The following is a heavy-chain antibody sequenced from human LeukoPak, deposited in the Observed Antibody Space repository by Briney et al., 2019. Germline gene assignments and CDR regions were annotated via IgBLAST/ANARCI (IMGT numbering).Heavy chain of an antibody. CDR1: GFTFSSYS. D-gene: IGHD3-22*01. CDR2: ISSSSSYI. Sequence: GGSLRLSCAASGFTFSSYSMNWVRQAPGRGLEWVSSISSSSSYIYYADSVKGRFTISRDNAKNSLYLQMNSLRAEDTAVYYCAREYNSGPKQTDAFDIWGQGTMVTDSS. V-gene: IGHV3-21*01. CDR3: AREYNSGPKQTDAFDI. J-gene: IGHJ3*02.